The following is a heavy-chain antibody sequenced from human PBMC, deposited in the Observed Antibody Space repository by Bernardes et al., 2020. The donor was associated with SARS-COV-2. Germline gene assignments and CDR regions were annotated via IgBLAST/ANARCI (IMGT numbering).Heavy chain of an antibody. V-gene: IGHV4-59*08. Sequence: SETLSLTCTVSGGSISSYYWSWIRQPPGKGLEWIGYIYYSGSTNYNPSLKSRVTISVDTSKNQFSLKLSSVTAADTAVYYCARQGIDYYYYYMDVWGKGTTVTVSS. J-gene: IGHJ6*03. CDR2: IYYSGST. CDR3: ARQGIDYYYYYMDV. CDR1: GGSISSYY. D-gene: IGHD6-13*01.